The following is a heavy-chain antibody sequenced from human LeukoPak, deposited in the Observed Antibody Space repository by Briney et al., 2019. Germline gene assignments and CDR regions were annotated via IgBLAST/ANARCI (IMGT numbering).Heavy chain of an antibody. J-gene: IGHJ6*03. Sequence: GASVKVSCKASGYTFTSYGVSWVRQAPGQGLEWMGWISAYNGNTNYAQKLQGRVTMTTDTSTSTAYMELRSLRSDDTAVYYCARAVQGVAYYYYYYMDVWGKGTTVTISS. D-gene: IGHD3-10*02. CDR3: ARAVQGVAYYYYYYMDV. CDR1: GYTFTSYG. CDR2: ISAYNGNT. V-gene: IGHV1-18*01.